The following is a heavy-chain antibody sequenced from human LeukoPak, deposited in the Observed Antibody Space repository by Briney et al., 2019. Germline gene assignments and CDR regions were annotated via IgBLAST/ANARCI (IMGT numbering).Heavy chain of an antibody. CDR1: GGSISSYY. D-gene: IGHD5-18*01. J-gene: IGHJ4*02. V-gene: IGHV4-59*01. CDR3: ARIFAHSRIGGYSYGTRFDY. CDR2: IYYSGST. Sequence: SETLSLTCTVSGGSISSYYWSWIRQPPGKGLEWIGYIYYSGSTNYNPSLKSRVTISVETSKNQFSLKLSSVTAADTAVYYCARIFAHSRIGGYSYGTRFDYWGQGTLVTVSS.